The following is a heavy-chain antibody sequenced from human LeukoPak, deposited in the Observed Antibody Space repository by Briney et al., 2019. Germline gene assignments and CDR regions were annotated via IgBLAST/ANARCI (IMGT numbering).Heavy chain of an antibody. D-gene: IGHD2-2*01. Sequence: GGSLRLSCAASGFTFSDYYMSWIRQAPGKGLEWVSYISSSSSYIYYADSVKGRFTISRDNAKNSLYLQMNSLRAEDTAVYYCARWGLYQLLAHLDYWGQGTLVTVSS. J-gene: IGHJ4*02. CDR3: ARWGLYQLLAHLDY. V-gene: IGHV3-11*06. CDR1: GFTFSDYY. CDR2: ISSSSSYI.